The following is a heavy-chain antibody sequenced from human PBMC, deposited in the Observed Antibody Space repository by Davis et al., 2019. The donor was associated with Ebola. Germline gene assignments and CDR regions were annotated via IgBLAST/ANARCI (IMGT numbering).Heavy chain of an antibody. Sequence: ASVKVSCKASGYTFTSYYMHWVRQAPGQGLEWMGIINPSGGSTSYAQKFQGRVTMTRDTSTSTVHMELSSLRSEDTAVYYCARGGGSYYGSGSSPQSPYGMDVWGQGTTVTVSS. D-gene: IGHD3-10*01. CDR1: GYTFTSYY. V-gene: IGHV1-46*01. CDR2: INPSGGST. J-gene: IGHJ6*02. CDR3: ARGGGSYYGSGSSPQSPYGMDV.